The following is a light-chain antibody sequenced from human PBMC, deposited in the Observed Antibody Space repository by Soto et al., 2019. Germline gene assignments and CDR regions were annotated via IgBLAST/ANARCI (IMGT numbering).Light chain of an antibody. CDR1: QSLSSSY. J-gene: IGKJ4*01. CDR2: GAS. CDR3: QQYDSSPRLT. Sequence: EIVLTQSPGTLSLSPGDRATLSCRASQSLSSSYLAWYQQKLGQAPRLLIYGASSRATGIPDRFSGSVSGTDFILTISRLEPEDFAVYYCQQYDSSPRLTFGGGTKVEIK. V-gene: IGKV3-20*01.